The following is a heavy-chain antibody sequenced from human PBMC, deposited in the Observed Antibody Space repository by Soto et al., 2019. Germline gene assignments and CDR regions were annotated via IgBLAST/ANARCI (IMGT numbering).Heavy chain of an antibody. D-gene: IGHD1-7*01. CDR3: ARRNWNYEDGMDV. CDR1: GFTFSRTD. V-gene: IGHV3-33*01. J-gene: IGHJ6*02. CDR2: IWYDGSNK. Sequence: QVQLVESGGGVVQPGRSLRLSWATSGFTFSRTDMHWVRQAPGKGLEWVAVIWYDGSNKYYADSVKGRFTISRDNSKNTLYLQMNSLRAEVTAVYYCARRNWNYEDGMDVWGQGTTVTVSS.